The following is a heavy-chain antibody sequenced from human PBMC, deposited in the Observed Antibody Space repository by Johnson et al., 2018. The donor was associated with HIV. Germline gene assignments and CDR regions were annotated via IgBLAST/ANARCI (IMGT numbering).Heavy chain of an antibody. CDR2: ISGSGVST. CDR1: GFSFSSYA. V-gene: IGHV3-23*04. Sequence: VQLVESGGGSVQPGGSLRLSCAASGFSFSSYALTWVRQAPGKGLEWVSGISGSGVSTYYADSVKGRFTISRDNSKDTLFLQKDSLRPEDTAVYYCANLLFFPLLAPDDGFDIRGQGTMVTVSS. CDR3: ANLLFFPLLAPDDGFDI. J-gene: IGHJ3*02. D-gene: IGHD3-3*01.